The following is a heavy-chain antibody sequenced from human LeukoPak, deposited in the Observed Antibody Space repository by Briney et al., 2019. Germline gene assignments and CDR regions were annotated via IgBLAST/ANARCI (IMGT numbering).Heavy chain of an antibody. J-gene: IGHJ4*02. Sequence: SETLSLTCTVSGGSISSYYWSWIRQPPGKGLEWIGYIYYTGSPYYNPSLKSRVTISVDTPKNQFSLKLSSVTAADTAVYYCARGGGWFGELVDYWGQGTLVTVSS. D-gene: IGHD3-10*01. V-gene: IGHV4-59*08. CDR1: GGSISSYY. CDR2: IYYTGSP. CDR3: ARGGGWFGELVDY.